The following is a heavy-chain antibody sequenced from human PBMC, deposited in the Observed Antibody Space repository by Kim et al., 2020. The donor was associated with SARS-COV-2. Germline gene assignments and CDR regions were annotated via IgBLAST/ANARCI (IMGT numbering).Heavy chain of an antibody. J-gene: IGHJ4*02. CDR3: ARDGDCGGDCYGGYYFDY. D-gene: IGHD2-21*02. V-gene: IGHV4-34*01. Sequence: SRVTISVDTSKTQFSLKLSSVTAADTAVYYCARDGDCGGDCYGGYYFDYWGQGTLVTVSS.